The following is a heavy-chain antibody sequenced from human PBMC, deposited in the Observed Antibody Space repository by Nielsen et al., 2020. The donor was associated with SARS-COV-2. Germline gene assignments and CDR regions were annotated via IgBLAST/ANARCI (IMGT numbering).Heavy chain of an antibody. CDR1: GITIDDFA. J-gene: IGHJ6*02. V-gene: IGHV3-9*01. CDR3: AKTDGMDV. Sequence: SLKISCAASGITIDDFAMHWVRQVPGKGLEWVSGISWNSGSIGYADSVKGRFTISRDNAKNSLYLQMNSLRAEDTALYYCAKTDGMDVWGQGTTVTVSS. CDR2: ISWNSGSI.